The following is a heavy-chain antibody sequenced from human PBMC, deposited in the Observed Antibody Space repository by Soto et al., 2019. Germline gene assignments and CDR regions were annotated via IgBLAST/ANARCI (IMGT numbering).Heavy chain of an antibody. CDR3: ARERTEIPPITAAAGEYYGMDV. D-gene: IGHD6-13*01. CDR2: INPNSGGT. J-gene: IGHJ6*02. CDR1: GYTFTGYY. Sequence: ASVKVSCKASGYTFTGYYMHWVRQAPGQGLEWMGWINPNSGGTNYAQKFQGWVTMTRDTSISTAYMELSRLRSDDTAVYYCARERTEIPPITAAAGEYYGMDVWGQGTTVTVSS. V-gene: IGHV1-2*04.